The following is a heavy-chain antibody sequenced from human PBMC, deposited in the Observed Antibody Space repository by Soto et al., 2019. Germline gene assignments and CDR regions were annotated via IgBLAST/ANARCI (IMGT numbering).Heavy chain of an antibody. Sequence: GGSLRLSCASSGFTFSTYDMNWVRQAPGKGLEWVSYISRRSSTIYYADSVKGRFTISRDNAKNSLYLQMNSLRVEDTAVYYCARFREYYYYMDLWGRGTAVTVSS. V-gene: IGHV3-48*01. CDR1: GFTFSTYD. D-gene: IGHD1-26*01. CDR3: ARFREYYYYMDL. CDR2: ISRRSSTI. J-gene: IGHJ6*03.